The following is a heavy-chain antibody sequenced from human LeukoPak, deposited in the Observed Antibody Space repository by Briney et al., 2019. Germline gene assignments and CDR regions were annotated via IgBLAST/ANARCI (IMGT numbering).Heavy chain of an antibody. J-gene: IGHJ6*03. CDR3: ARDKGGTPILPTYMDV. CDR1: GDSVSSNSAA. CDR2: TYYRSKWYN. D-gene: IGHD1-1*01. Sequence: SQTLSLTCAISGDSVSSNSAAWNWIRQSPSRGLEWLGRTYYRSKWYNDYAVSVKSRITINPDTSKNQFSLQLNSVTPEDTAVYYYARDKGGTPILPTYMDVWGKGTTVTVSS. V-gene: IGHV6-1*01.